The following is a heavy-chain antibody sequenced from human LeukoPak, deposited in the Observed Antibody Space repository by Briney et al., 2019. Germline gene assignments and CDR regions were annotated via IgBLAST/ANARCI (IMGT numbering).Heavy chain of an antibody. CDR2: IGTAGDT. V-gene: IGHV3-13*01. CDR3: ARVGYSTSWGAFDI. J-gene: IGHJ3*02. Sequence: PGGSLRLSCAASGFTFSSYDMYWVRQATGKGLEWVSAIGTAGDTYYPGSVKGRFTISRENAKNSLYLQMNSLIAGDTAVYYCARVGYSTSWGAFDIWGQGAMVTVSS. D-gene: IGHD6-13*01. CDR1: GFTFSSYD.